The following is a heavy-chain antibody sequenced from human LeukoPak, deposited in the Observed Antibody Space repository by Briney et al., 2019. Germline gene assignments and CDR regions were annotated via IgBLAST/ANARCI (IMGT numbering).Heavy chain of an antibody. D-gene: IGHD4-17*01. Sequence: ASVTVSYKASGYTFTSYGISWVRQAPGQGLEGMGWISAYNGNTNYPQKLQGRVTMTTDTSTSTAYMELRSLRSDDTAVYYCARILYGDYLFDYWGQGTLVTVSS. J-gene: IGHJ4*02. CDR2: ISAYNGNT. CDR3: ARILYGDYLFDY. CDR1: GYTFTSYG. V-gene: IGHV1-18*04.